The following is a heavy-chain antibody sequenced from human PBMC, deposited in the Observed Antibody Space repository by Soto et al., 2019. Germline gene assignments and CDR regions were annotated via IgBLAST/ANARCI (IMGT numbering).Heavy chain of an antibody. D-gene: IGHD3-10*01. CDR3: ARGIRGKYGMDA. CDR1: GFTFSDYW. Sequence: EVQLVESGGGLVQPGGSLRLSCATSGFTFSDYWIHWVRQAPGKGLVWVSRINGDGSRSDYADSVKGRFTIYRDNAENTVYLQMNSLSAEDTAVYFCARGIRGKYGMDAWGHGTTITVSS. CDR2: INGDGSRS. V-gene: IGHV3-74*01. J-gene: IGHJ6*02.